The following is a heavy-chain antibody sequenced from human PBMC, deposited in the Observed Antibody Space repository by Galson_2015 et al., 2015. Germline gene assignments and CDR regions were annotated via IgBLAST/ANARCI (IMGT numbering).Heavy chain of an antibody. D-gene: IGHD6-19*01. CDR1: GFTFDDYA. CDR2: ISWNSGSI. CDR3: AKDKSSGWFGDAFDI. V-gene: IGHV3-9*01. Sequence: SLRLSCAASGFTFDDYAMHWVRQAPGKGLEWVSGISWNSGSIGYADSVKGRFTISRDNAKNSLYLQMNSLRAEDTALYYCAKDKSSGWFGDAFDIWGQGTMVTVSS. J-gene: IGHJ3*02.